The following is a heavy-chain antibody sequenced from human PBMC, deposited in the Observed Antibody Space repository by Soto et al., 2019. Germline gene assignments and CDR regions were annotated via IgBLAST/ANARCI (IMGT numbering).Heavy chain of an antibody. D-gene: IGHD3-10*01. V-gene: IGHV3-23*01. CDR3: AKEGRLRSPAGDYFDS. CDR1: GFSFPDYD. CDR2: VGRFGNT. Sequence: GGGLRLSCEGSGFSFPDYDMNWVRQTPGKGLEWVAAVGRFGNTYYRDSVRGRFTISRDDSRNTVYLQMNRLRVEATAVYFCAKEGRLRSPAGDYFDSWAQGSLGTVSS. J-gene: IGHJ4*02.